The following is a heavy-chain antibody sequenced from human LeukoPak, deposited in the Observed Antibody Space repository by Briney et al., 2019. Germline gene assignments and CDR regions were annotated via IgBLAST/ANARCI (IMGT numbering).Heavy chain of an antibody. D-gene: IGHD3-16*02. Sequence: SVKVSCKASGGTFISYAISWVRQAPGQGLEWMGGIIPIFGTANYAQKFQGRVTITADESTSTAYMELSSLRSEDTAVYYCARDRLTFGGVIAEDAFDIWGQGTMVTVSS. CDR2: IIPIFGTA. CDR1: GGTFISYA. CDR3: ARDRLTFGGVIAEDAFDI. V-gene: IGHV1-69*13. J-gene: IGHJ3*02.